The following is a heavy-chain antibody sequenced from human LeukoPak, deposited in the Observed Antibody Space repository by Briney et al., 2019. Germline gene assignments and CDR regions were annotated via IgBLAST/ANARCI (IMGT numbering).Heavy chain of an antibody. CDR1: GGSFSGYY. CDR3: ARPSNLGGSYYYYFDY. V-gene: IGHV4-34*01. D-gene: IGHD1-26*01. J-gene: IGHJ4*02. Sequence: SETLSLTCAVYGGSFSGYYWSWIRQPPGKGLEWIGEINQRGSTNYNPPLKSRVTISVDTSKNQFSLKLSSVTAADTAVYYCARPSNLGGSYYYYFDYWGQGTLVTVSS. CDR2: INQRGST.